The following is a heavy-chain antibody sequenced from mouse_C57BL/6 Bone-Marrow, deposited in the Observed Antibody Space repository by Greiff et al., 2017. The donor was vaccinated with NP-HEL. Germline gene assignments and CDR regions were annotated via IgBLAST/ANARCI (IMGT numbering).Heavy chain of an antibody. J-gene: IGHJ2*01. V-gene: IGHV14-1*01. D-gene: IGHD1-1*01. CDR3: TTWGHYYGSRYYFDY. CDR2: IDPEDGDT. Sequence: EVQLQQSGAELVRPGASVKLSCTASGFNIKDYYMHWVKQRPEQGLEWIGRIDPEDGDTEYAPKFQGKATMTADTSSNTAYLQLSSLTSEDTAVYYCTTWGHYYGSRYYFDYWGQGTTLTVSS. CDR1: GFNIKDYY.